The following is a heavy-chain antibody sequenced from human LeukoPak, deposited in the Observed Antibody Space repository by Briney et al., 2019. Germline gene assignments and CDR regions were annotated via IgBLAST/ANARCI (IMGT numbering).Heavy chain of an antibody. CDR3: ARPRALYYDSSGNNPGDWYFDL. D-gene: IGHD3-22*01. V-gene: IGHV3-21*01. CDR1: GFTVSSNY. J-gene: IGHJ2*01. Sequence: GGSLRLFCAASGFTVSSNYMSWVRQAPGKGLEWVSSISSSSSYIYYADSVKGRFAISRDNAKNSLYLQMNSLRAEDTAVYYCARPRALYYDSSGNNPGDWYFDLWGRGTLVTVSS. CDR2: ISSSSSYI.